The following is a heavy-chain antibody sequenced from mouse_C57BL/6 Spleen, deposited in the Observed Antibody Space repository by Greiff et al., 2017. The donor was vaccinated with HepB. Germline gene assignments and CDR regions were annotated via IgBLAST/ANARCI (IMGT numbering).Heavy chain of an antibody. V-gene: IGHV1-69*01. Sequence: VQLQQSGAELVMPGASVKLSCKASGYTFTSYWMHWVKQRPGQGLEWIGEIDPSDSYTNYNQKFKGKSTLTVDKSSSTAYMQLSSLTSEDSAVYYCAREDGSSLYWGQGTTLTVSS. CDR2: IDPSDSYT. D-gene: IGHD1-1*01. CDR3: AREDGSSLY. CDR1: GYTFTSYW. J-gene: IGHJ2*01.